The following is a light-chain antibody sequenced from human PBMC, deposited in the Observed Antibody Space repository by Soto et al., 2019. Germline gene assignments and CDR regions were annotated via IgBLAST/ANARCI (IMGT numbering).Light chain of an antibody. CDR2: GAS. CDR1: QSVSSN. CDR3: QQYNNWPPMYT. V-gene: IGKV3-15*01. J-gene: IGKJ2*01. Sequence: VMTQSPATLSVSPGERATLSCRASQSVSSNLAWYQQKPGQAPRLLIYGASTRATGIPARFSGSGSVTEFTLTISSLQSEDFAVYYCQQYNNWPPMYTFGQGTKLEIK.